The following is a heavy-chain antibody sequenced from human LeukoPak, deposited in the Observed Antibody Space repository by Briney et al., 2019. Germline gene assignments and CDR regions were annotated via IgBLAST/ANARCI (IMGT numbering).Heavy chain of an antibody. Sequence: SETLSLTCTVSGGSISSYYWSWIRQPPGKGLEWIGYIYYSGSTNYNPSLKSRVTISVDTSKNQFSLKLSSVTAAGTAVYYCARVRTTVTTYRLGWFDPWGQGTLVTVSS. CDR1: GGSISSYY. CDR3: ARVRTTVTTYRLGWFDP. D-gene: IGHD4-17*01. V-gene: IGHV4-59*01. CDR2: IYYSGST. J-gene: IGHJ5*02.